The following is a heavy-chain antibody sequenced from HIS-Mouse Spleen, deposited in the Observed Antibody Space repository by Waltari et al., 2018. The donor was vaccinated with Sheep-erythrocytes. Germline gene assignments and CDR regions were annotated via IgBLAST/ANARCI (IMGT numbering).Heavy chain of an antibody. CDR2: IYHSGGT. J-gene: IGHJ3*02. D-gene: IGHD6-19*01. Sequence: QVQLQESGPGLVKPSETLSLTCTVSGYSISSGYYWGWIRQPPGKGLAWIGSIYHSGGTYDNPSLKSRVTISVDTSKNQFSLKLSSVTAADTAVYYCARSAVADAFDIWGQGTMVTVSS. CDR1: GYSISSGYY. CDR3: ARSAVADAFDI. V-gene: IGHV4-38-2*02.